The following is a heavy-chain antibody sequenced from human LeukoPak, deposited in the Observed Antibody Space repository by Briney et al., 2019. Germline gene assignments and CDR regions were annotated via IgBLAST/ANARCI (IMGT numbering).Heavy chain of an antibody. D-gene: IGHD3-3*01. Sequence: SETLSLTCAVSGGSISSGGYSWSWIRQPPGKGLEWIGYIYRSGSTYYNPSLKSRVTISVDRSKNQFSLKLSSVTAADTAVYYCARDNEWLLNAFDIWGQGTMVTVSS. CDR1: GGSISSGGYS. V-gene: IGHV4-30-2*01. CDR3: ARDNEWLLNAFDI. CDR2: IYRSGST. J-gene: IGHJ3*02.